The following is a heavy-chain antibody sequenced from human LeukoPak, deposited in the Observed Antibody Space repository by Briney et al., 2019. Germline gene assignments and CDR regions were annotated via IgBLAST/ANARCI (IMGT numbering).Heavy chain of an antibody. D-gene: IGHD3-22*01. V-gene: IGHV4-38-2*02. CDR2: IYHSGST. J-gene: IGHJ3*02. Sequence: SETLSLTCTVSGYSVTSGFYWGWIGQPPGKGLEGMGGIYHSGSTYYKSSLKSRVTISVDTSKNQFSLKVNSVTAADTAVYYCARANYYDTSGYSRGAFDIWGQGTMVTVSS. CDR3: ARANYYDTSGYSRGAFDI. CDR1: GYSVTSGFY.